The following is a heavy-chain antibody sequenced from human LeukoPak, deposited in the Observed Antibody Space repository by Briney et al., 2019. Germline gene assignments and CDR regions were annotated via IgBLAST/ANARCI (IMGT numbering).Heavy chain of an antibody. CDR3: ARVTASGYDRAFDI. CDR1: GGSISSYY. J-gene: IGHJ3*02. Sequence: PSETLSLTCTVSGGSISSYYWSWIRQPPGKGLEWIGYIYYSGSTNYNPSLKSRVTISVDTSKNQFSLKLSSVTAADTAVYYCARVTASGYDRAFDIRGQGTMVTVSS. V-gene: IGHV4-59*01. CDR2: IYYSGST. D-gene: IGHD5-12*01.